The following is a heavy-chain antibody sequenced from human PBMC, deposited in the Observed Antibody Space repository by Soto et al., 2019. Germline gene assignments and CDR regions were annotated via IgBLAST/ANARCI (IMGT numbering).Heavy chain of an antibody. CDR1: GGSFSGYF. Sequence: SETLSLTCAVYGGSFSGYFWNWIRQPPGKGLEWIGEINHSGSTNYNPSLKSRVTISVDTSKNQFSLKLSSVTAADTAVYYCASGYGRKFDDWGQGTLVTVSS. D-gene: IGHD4-17*01. CDR2: INHSGST. J-gene: IGHJ4*02. CDR3: ASGYGRKFDD. V-gene: IGHV4-34*01.